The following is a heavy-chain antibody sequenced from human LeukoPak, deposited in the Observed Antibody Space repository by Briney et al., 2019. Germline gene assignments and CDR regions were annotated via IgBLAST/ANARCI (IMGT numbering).Heavy chain of an antibody. Sequence: ASVKVSCKASGYTFTSYAMHWVRQAPGQRIEWMGWINAGNGNTKYSQKFQGRVTITRDTSASTAYMELSSLRSEDTAVYYCARARYCSGGSCYSLSYFDYWGQGTLVTVSS. CDR3: ARARYCSGGSCYSLSYFDY. J-gene: IGHJ4*02. CDR1: GYTFTSYA. CDR2: INAGNGNT. V-gene: IGHV1-3*01. D-gene: IGHD2-15*01.